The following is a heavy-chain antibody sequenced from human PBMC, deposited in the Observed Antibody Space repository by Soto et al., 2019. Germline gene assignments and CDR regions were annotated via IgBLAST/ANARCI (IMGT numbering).Heavy chain of an antibody. J-gene: IGHJ5*02. Sequence: GGSLRLSCAASGFTFSSYAMSWVRQAPGKGLEWVSAISGSGGSTYYADSVKGRFTISRDNSKNTLYLQMNSLRAEDTAVYYCAKDQTAYYDILTGPYNWFDPWGQGTLVTVSS. CDR3: AKDQTAYYDILTGPYNWFDP. V-gene: IGHV3-23*01. CDR2: ISGSGGST. CDR1: GFTFSSYA. D-gene: IGHD3-9*01.